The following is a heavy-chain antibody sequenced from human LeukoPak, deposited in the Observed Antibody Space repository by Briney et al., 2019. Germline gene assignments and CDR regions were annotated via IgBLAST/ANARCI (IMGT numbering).Heavy chain of an antibody. V-gene: IGHV4-59*01. J-gene: IGHJ6*02. Sequence: SETLSLTCTVSGGSISSYYWSWIRQPPGKGLEWIGYIYYSGSTNYNPSLKSRVTTSVDTSKNQFSLKLSSVTAADTAVYYCARGTYYYDSSGYYPYYYYGMDVWGQGTTVTVSS. CDR2: IYYSGST. D-gene: IGHD3-22*01. CDR3: ARGTYYYDSSGYYPYYYYGMDV. CDR1: GGSISSYY.